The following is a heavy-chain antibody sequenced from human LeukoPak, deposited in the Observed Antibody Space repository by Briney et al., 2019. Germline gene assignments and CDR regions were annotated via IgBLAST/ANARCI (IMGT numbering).Heavy chain of an antibody. CDR3: ARVTRMLYLDY. D-gene: IGHD2-8*01. CDR1: GGSFSGYY. V-gene: IGHV4-34*01. Sequence: SETLSLTCAVYGGSFSGYYWSWIRQPPGKGLEWIGEINHSGSTNYNPSLKSRVTISVDKSKNQFSLKLSSVTAADTAVYYCARVTRMLYLDYWGQGTLVTVSS. CDR2: INHSGST. J-gene: IGHJ4*02.